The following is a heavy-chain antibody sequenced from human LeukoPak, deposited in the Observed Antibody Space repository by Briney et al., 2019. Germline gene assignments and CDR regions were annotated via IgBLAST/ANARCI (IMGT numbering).Heavy chain of an antibody. CDR2: INSDGSST. CDR1: GFTFSNYW. V-gene: IGHV3-74*01. Sequence: PGGSLRLSCAASGFTFSNYWMHWVRQAPGEGLVWVSRINSDGSSTSYADSVKGRFTISRDNAKNTLYLQMNSLRAEDTAVYYCARVSSGSSFGYCYSYMDVWGKGTTVTVSS. J-gene: IGHJ6*03. D-gene: IGHD1-26*01. CDR3: ARVSSGSSFGYCYSYMDV.